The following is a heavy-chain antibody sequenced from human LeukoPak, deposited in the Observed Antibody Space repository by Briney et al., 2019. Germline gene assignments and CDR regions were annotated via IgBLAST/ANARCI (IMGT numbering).Heavy chain of an antibody. D-gene: IGHD4-17*01. Sequence: PSETLSLTCAVYGGSFSGYYWSWIRQPPGKGLEWIGEINHSGSTNYNPSLKSRVTISVDTSKNQFSLKLSSVTAADTAVYYCARGPSDYGDFVIWYFDLWGRGTLVTVSS. CDR2: INHSGST. CDR1: GGSFSGYY. V-gene: IGHV4-34*01. CDR3: ARGPSDYGDFVIWYFDL. J-gene: IGHJ2*01.